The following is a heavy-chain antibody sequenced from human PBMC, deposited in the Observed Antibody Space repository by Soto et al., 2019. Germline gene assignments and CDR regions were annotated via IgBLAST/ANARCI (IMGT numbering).Heavy chain of an antibody. J-gene: IGHJ3*02. Sequence: PGESLKISCKGSGYRFSDYWINWVRQVPGKGLEWMGKIDPSDSFTTYSPSFQGRVTISVDKSINTAFLRWTGLKSSDTATHYCANLDFTFGSVDVFDIWGQGTMVTVSS. CDR3: ANLDFTFGSVDVFDI. V-gene: IGHV5-10-1*04. CDR1: GYRFSDYW. CDR2: IDPSDSFT. D-gene: IGHD3-3*01.